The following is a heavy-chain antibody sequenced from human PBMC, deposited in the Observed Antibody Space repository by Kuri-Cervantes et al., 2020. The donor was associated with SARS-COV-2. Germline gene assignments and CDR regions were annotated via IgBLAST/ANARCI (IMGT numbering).Heavy chain of an antibody. CDR3: ARDSYSGSYTQRIDY. CDR1: GFTFDDYG. D-gene: IGHD1-26*01. CDR2: INWNGGST. V-gene: IGHV3-20*04. Sequence: ETLSLTCAASGFTFDDYGMSWVRQAPGKGLEWVSGINWNGGSTGYADSVKGRFTISRDNAKNSLYLQMNSLRAEDTAVYYCARDSYSGSYTQRIDYWGQGTLVTVSS. J-gene: IGHJ4*02.